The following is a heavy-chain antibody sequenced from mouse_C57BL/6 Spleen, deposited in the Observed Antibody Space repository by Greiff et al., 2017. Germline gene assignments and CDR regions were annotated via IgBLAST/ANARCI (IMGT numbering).Heavy chain of an antibody. J-gene: IGHJ3*01. Sequence: VKVVESGPGLVQPSQSLSITCTVSGFSLTSYGVHWVRQSPGKGLEWLGVIWSGGSTDYNAAFISRLSISKDNSKSQVFFKMNSLQADDTAIYYCARNWNYYGTPWFAYWGQGTLVTVSA. CDR3: ARNWNYYGTPWFAY. V-gene: IGHV2-2*01. CDR2: IWSGGST. CDR1: GFSLTSYG. D-gene: IGHD1-1*01.